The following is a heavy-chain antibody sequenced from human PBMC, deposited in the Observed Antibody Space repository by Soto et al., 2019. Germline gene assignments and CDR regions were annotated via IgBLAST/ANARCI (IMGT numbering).Heavy chain of an antibody. Sequence: QVQLVESGGGVVQPGRSLRLSCAASGFTFRSYGMHWVRQAPGKGLEWVAVIWYDGSNKYYADSVKGRFTISRDKSKNTLYLPMTSLRAEDTAVYYCARVGRDSYHNSGLDYWGQGTLVTVSS. D-gene: IGHD5-18*01. V-gene: IGHV3-33*01. CDR2: IWYDGSNK. CDR1: GFTFRSYG. CDR3: ARVGRDSYHNSGLDY. J-gene: IGHJ4*02.